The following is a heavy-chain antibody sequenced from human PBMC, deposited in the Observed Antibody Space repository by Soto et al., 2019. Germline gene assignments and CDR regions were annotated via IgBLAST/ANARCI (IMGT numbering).Heavy chain of an antibody. V-gene: IGHV1-2*02. D-gene: IGHD5-18*01. CDR2: INPNSGGT. J-gene: IGHJ4*02. Sequence: SVKVAWKSSVYTFTGYYMHLVRQAPGQGLEWMGWINPNSGGTNYAQKFQGRVTMTRDTSISTDYMELSRLRSDDTAVYYCAIGYSYGPHDFDYWGQGTLVTASS. CDR1: VYTFTGYY. CDR3: AIGYSYGPHDFDY.